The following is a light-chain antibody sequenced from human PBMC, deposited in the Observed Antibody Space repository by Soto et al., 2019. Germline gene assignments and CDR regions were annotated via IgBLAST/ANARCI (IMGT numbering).Light chain of an antibody. Sequence: DIQMTQSPSSLSASVGDRVTITCRASQNIARYLNWYQHKPGKAPELLIYAASNLQDGVPSRFSGSGSGTEFTLTISSLQPEDFAVYYCQHRSNWPLTFGGGTKVEIK. CDR1: QNIARY. V-gene: IGKV1-39*01. CDR2: AAS. J-gene: IGKJ4*01. CDR3: QHRSNWPLT.